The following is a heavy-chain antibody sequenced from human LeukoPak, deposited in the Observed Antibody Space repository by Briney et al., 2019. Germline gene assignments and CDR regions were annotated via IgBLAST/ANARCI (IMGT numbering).Heavy chain of an antibody. Sequence: SETLSLTWAVYGGSFSDYYWSWIRQPPGKGLEWIGEINHSGSTNYNPSLKSRVTISVDTSKNQFSLKLSSVTAADTAVYYCARTRIGGGDYWGQGTLVTVSS. J-gene: IGHJ4*02. D-gene: IGHD3-16*01. CDR3: ARTRIGGGDY. V-gene: IGHV4-34*01. CDR2: INHSGST. CDR1: GGSFSDYY.